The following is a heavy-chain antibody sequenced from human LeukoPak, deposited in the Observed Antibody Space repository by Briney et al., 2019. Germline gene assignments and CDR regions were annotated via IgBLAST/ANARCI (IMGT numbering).Heavy chain of an antibody. D-gene: IGHD5-18*01. CDR1: GGSFSGYY. J-gene: IGHJ6*03. V-gene: IGHV4-34*01. CDR2: INHSGST. Sequence: SETLSLTCAVYGGSFSGYYWSWIRQPPGKGLEWIGEINHSGSTNYNPSLKSRVTISVDTSKNQFSLKLSSVTAADTAVYYCARRGRGYSYGLSGVYYYMDVWGKGTTVTVSS. CDR3: ARRGRGYSYGLSGVYYYMDV.